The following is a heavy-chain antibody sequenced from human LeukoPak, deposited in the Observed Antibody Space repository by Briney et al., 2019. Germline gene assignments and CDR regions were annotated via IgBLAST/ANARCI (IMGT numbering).Heavy chain of an antibody. V-gene: IGHV3-48*02. CDR2: ISTSSSAI. D-gene: IGHD5-12*01. J-gene: IGHJ4*02. CDR1: GFTFSSYS. Sequence: GGSLRLSCAASGFTFSSYSMNWVRQAPGKGLEWHSYISTSSSAIYYADSVKGRFTVSRDNAKSSLYLQMNSLRDEDTAVYYCARSDSGYDQYFDYWGQGTLVTVSS. CDR3: ARSDSGYDQYFDY.